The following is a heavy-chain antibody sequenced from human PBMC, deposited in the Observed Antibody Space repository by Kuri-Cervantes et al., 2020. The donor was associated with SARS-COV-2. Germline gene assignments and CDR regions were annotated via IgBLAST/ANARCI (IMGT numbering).Heavy chain of an antibody. CDR1: GVTISSGSYY. CDR3: ASSGHKVAFDI. CDR2: IYTSGST. V-gene: IGHV4-61*02. D-gene: IGHD2-15*01. J-gene: IGHJ3*02. Sequence: SETLSLTCTVSGVTISSGSYYWSWIRQPAGKGLEWIGRIYTSGSTNYNPSLKSRVTISVDTSKNQFSLKLSSVTAADTAVYYCASSGHKVAFDIWGQGTMVTVSS.